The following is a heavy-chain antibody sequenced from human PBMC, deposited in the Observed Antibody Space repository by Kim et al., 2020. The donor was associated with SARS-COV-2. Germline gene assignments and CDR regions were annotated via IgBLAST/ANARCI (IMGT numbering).Heavy chain of an antibody. CDR1: GASISNYY. CDR2: IHSSGIT. J-gene: IGHJ5*02. CDR3: ARQPGGGWFDP. Sequence: SETLSLTCTVSGASISNYYWSWIRQPPGKGLEWIAYIHSSGITKYNPSPDSRVTRSIDTTKNQFSLRLSSVTAADTAVYYCARQPGGGWFDPWGQGTLVTVSS. D-gene: IGHD3-16*01. V-gene: IGHV4-59*08.